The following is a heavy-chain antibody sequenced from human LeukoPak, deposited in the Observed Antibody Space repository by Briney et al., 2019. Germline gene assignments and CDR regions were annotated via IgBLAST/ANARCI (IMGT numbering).Heavy chain of an antibody. CDR2: FDPEDGET. D-gene: IGHD6-13*01. CDR1: GYTLTELS. CDR3: ARDAPYSSSWYRPHYYYMDV. V-gene: IGHV1-24*01. Sequence: ASVKVSCKVSGYTLTELSMHWVRQAPGKGLEWMGGFDPEDGETIYAQKLQGRVTMTTDTSTSTAYMELRSLRSDDTAVYYCARDAPYSSSWYRPHYYYMDVWGKGTTVTISS. J-gene: IGHJ6*03.